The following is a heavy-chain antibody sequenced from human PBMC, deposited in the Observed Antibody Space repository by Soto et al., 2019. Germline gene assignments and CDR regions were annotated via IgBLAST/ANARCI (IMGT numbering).Heavy chain of an antibody. V-gene: IGHV3-23*01. CDR3: AKPPDYYDSSGYDAFDS. Sequence: EVQLLESGGGLVQPGGSLRLSCAASGFTFSSSAMSWVRQAPGKGLEWVSAISGSGGSTYYADSVKGRFTISRDNANNTLYLQMNSLRAEDTAVYYCAKPPDYYDSSGYDAFDSWGQGTMVTVSS. CDR1: GFTFSSSA. CDR2: ISGSGGST. D-gene: IGHD3-22*01. J-gene: IGHJ3*02.